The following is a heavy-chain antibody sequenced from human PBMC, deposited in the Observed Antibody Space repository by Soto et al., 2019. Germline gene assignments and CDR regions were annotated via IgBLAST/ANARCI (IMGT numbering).Heavy chain of an antibody. D-gene: IGHD2-21*02. CDR1: GFTFSSYG. CDR2: IWYDGXNX. J-gene: IGHJ4*02. Sequence: GGSLRLSCAASGFTFSSYGMHWVRQAPGKGLEWVAVIWYDGXNXHXXXSVKXRFTISRDNSQNTLYLQMNSLRAEDTAVYFCARDACGGDCWSDYWGQGTLLPVS. CDR3: ARDACGGDCWSDY. V-gene: IGHV3-33*01.